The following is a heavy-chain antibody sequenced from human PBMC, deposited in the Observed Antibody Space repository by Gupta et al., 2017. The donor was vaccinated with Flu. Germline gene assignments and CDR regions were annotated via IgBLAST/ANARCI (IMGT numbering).Heavy chain of an antibody. J-gene: IGHJ6*02. D-gene: IGHD4-17*01. V-gene: IGHV4-34*01. Sequence: QVQLQQWGAGLLKPSETLSLTCAVYGGSFSGYYWRWIRQPPGKGLAWIGEINHSGSTNYNPSLKSRVTISVDTSKNQFSLKLSSVTAADTAVYYCASRLRSRDYYYYGMDVWGQGTTVTVSS. CDR2: INHSGST. CDR1: GGSFSGYY. CDR3: ASRLRSRDYYYYGMDV.